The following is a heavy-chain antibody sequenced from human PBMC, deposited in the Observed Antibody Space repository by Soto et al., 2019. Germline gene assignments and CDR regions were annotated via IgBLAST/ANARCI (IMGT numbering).Heavy chain of an antibody. D-gene: IGHD3-22*01. Sequence: PGGSLRLSCAASGFTFSSYAMHWVRQAPGKGLEWVAVISYDGSNKYYADSVKSRFTISRDNSKNTLYLQMNSLRAEDTAVYYCARDRGYYDSSGYYDYWGQGTLVTVSS. CDR3: ARDRGYYDSSGYYDY. CDR2: ISYDGSNK. CDR1: GFTFSSYA. V-gene: IGHV3-30-3*01. J-gene: IGHJ4*02.